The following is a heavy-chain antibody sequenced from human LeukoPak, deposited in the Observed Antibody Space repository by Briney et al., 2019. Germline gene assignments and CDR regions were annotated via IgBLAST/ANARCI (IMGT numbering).Heavy chain of an antibody. V-gene: IGHV1-46*01. CDR3: ARDPVGYYDFWSGYAAYFDY. D-gene: IGHD3-3*01. J-gene: IGHJ4*02. CDR2: INPTGGST. Sequence: ASVKFSCKTSGYSFTSYNLHWVRQAPGQRLEWRGVINPTGGSTNYAHKFRGSVTITADNSPRTAYMELSSLRSEDTAVYYCARDPVGYYDFWSGYAAYFDYWGQGTLVTVSS. CDR1: GYSFTSYN.